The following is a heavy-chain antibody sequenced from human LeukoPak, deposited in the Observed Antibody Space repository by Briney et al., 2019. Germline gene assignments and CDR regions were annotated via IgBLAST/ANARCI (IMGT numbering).Heavy chain of an antibody. Sequence: GGSQRLSCEASGYTLDDYAMHTVRQATGKGLEWVSRISGDGGSTHHVDCVKGPFTISRDNSKNYLYLQMNSLRTEDTVLYYCAKDMAYSSGWYWIDYWGQGTLVTV. D-gene: IGHD6-19*01. V-gene: IGHV3-43*02. CDR1: GYTLDDYA. CDR2: ISGDGGST. J-gene: IGHJ4*02. CDR3: AKDMAYSSGWYWIDY.